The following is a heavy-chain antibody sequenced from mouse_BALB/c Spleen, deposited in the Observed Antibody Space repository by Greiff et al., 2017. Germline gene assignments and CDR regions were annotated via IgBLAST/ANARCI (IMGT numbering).Heavy chain of an antibody. J-gene: IGHJ1*01. V-gene: IGHV5-9*03. CDR1: GFTFSSYT. Sequence: EVQRVESGGGLVKPGGSLKLSCAASGFTFSSYTMSWVRQTPEKRLEWVATISSGGGNTYYPDSVKGRFTISRDNAKNNLYLQMSSLRSEDTALYYCARTPYWYFDVWGAGTTVTVSS. CDR3: ARTPYWYFDV. CDR2: ISSGGGNT.